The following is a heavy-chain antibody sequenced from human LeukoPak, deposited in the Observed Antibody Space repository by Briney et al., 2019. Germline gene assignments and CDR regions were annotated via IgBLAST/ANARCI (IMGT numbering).Heavy chain of an antibody. D-gene: IGHD6-25*01. Sequence: GGSLRLSCAASGFTFSSFAMSWVRHAPGKGLEWVSAISGSGGATYYADSVKGRFTISRDNSKNTLYLQMNSLRAEDTAVYYCAKVSRGIVAAMDVWGKGTTVTVSS. CDR2: ISGSGGAT. V-gene: IGHV3-23*01. CDR1: GFTFSSFA. J-gene: IGHJ6*03. CDR3: AKVSRGIVAAMDV.